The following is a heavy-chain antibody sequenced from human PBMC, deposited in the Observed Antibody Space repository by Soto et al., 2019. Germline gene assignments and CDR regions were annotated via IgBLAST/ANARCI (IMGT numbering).Heavy chain of an antibody. CDR2: IWYDGSNK. D-gene: IGHD1-1*01. CDR1: GFTLSSYG. Sequence: PGGSLRLSCAASGFTLSSYGVHWVRQAPGKGLEWVAVIWYDGSNKYYADSVKGRFTISRDNSKNTLYLQMNSLRAEDTAVYYCARDADWNLYYFDYWGQGTLVTVSS. J-gene: IGHJ4*02. V-gene: IGHV3-33*01. CDR3: ARDADWNLYYFDY.